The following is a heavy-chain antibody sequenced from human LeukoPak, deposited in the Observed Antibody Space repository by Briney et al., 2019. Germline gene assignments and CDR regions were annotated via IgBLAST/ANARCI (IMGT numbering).Heavy chain of an antibody. CDR2: ISSNGGGT. Sequence: PGGSLRLSCAASGFTLSTYGMHWVRQAPGKGLEYVSAISSNGGGTYYADSVKGRFTISRDNSKNTLYLQMSSLRAEDTAVYYCAAGTYYWGQGTLVTVSS. J-gene: IGHJ4*02. CDR1: GFTLSTYG. CDR3: AAGTYY. V-gene: IGHV3-64D*06. D-gene: IGHD6-13*01.